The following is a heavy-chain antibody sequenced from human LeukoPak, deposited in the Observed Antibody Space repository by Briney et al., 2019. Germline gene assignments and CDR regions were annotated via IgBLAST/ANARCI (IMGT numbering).Heavy chain of an antibody. Sequence: GGSLRLSCATSGFDVSNHYMSWVRQAPGKGLEWVSVIYGAGAAITYHIESVKGRFTISRDNSRNTIYLQMNGLRAEDTAIYYCARDLGDWGQGTLVTVSS. V-gene: IGHV3-53*01. CDR1: GFDVSNHY. CDR2: IYGAGAAIT. CDR3: ARDLGD. J-gene: IGHJ4*02.